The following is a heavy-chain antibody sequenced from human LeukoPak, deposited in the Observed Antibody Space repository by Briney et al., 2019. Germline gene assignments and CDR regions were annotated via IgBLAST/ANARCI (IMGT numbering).Heavy chain of an antibody. V-gene: IGHV5-51*01. D-gene: IGHD2-15*01. CDR2: IYPGDSET. CDR1: GCRFSNYW. J-gene: IGHJ4*02. Sequence: GESLKISFKGSGCRFSNYWIDWGRQTPGKGLEYVGIIYPGDSETRYSPSFQGQVTISADKSINTAYLQWSSLKASDTAIYYCARRGYNCNDGRCYSDGPDSWGQGTLVTVSS. CDR3: ARRGYNCNDGRCYSDGPDS.